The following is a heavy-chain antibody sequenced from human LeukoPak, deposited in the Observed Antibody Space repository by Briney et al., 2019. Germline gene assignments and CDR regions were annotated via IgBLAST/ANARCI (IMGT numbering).Heavy chain of an antibody. V-gene: IGHV3-23*01. J-gene: IGHJ3*02. CDR1: GFTFSSYA. Sequence: GGSLRLSCAASGFTFSSYAMSWVRQAPGKGPEWVSAISHSGGTTYYADSVKGRFTITRDNSKNTLYLQLNSLRAEDTAVYYCAKANVKYCSGGSCFDAFDIWGQGTMVTVSS. D-gene: IGHD2-15*01. CDR2: ISHSGGTT. CDR3: AKANVKYCSGGSCFDAFDI.